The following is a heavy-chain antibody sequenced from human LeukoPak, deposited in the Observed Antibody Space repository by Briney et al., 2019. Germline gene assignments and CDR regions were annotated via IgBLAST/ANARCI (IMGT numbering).Heavy chain of an antibody. V-gene: IGHV1-18*01. Sequence: ASVKVSCKASGYTFTSYGISRVRQAPGQGLEWIGCIISYNGNTNYPQKLQGRVTMTTDTSTSTAYMELRSLRSDDTAVYYFARDQLAEDWFDPWGQGTLVTVSS. D-gene: IGHD6-13*01. CDR3: ARDQLAEDWFDP. J-gene: IGHJ5*02. CDR2: IISYNGNT. CDR1: GYTFTSYG.